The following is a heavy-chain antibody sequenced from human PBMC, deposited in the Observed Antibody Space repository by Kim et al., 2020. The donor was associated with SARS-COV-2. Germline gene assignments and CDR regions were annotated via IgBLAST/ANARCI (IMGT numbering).Heavy chain of an antibody. V-gene: IGHV4-59*12. CDR1: GASIRGSY. J-gene: IGHJ4*02. CDR2: FYYGGTT. CDR3: VRHSSTSVTLFNFDN. D-gene: IGHD4-17*01. Sequence: SETLSLTCAVSGASIRGSYWSWIRQTPENGLQWLAFFYYGGTTDYNPSLKSRAAISLDTAKNQFSLQLTSVTAADTAIYYCVRHSSTSVTLFNFDNWGRG.